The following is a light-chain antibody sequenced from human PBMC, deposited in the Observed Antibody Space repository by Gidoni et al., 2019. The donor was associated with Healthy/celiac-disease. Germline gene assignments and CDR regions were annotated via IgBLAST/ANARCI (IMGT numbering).Light chain of an antibody. CDR1: NIGSKS. Sequence: SYVLTQPPSVSVAPGQTARITCGGNNIGSKSVHWYQQKPGQATVLVVYDDSDRPSGIPERFSGSHSGHTASLTISRVEAGDEADYYCQVWDSSSDHVVFGGGTKLTVL. CDR3: QVWDSSSDHVV. J-gene: IGLJ2*01. CDR2: DDS. V-gene: IGLV3-21*02.